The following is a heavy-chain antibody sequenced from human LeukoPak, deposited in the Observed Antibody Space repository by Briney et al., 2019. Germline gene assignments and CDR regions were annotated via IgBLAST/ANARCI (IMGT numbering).Heavy chain of an antibody. J-gene: IGHJ4*02. Sequence: SETXSLTCAVYGGSFSGYYWSWIRQPPGKGLEWIGEINHSGSTNYNPSLKSRVTISVDTSKNQFSLKLSPVTAADTAVYYCASSTVTTPFDYWGQGTLVTVSS. CDR2: INHSGST. V-gene: IGHV4-34*01. CDR3: ASSTVTTPFDY. D-gene: IGHD4-17*01. CDR1: GGSFSGYY.